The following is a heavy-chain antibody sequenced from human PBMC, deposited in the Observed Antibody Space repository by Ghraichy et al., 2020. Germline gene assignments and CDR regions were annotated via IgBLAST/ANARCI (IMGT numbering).Heavy chain of an antibody. V-gene: IGHV3-21*01. J-gene: IGHJ4*02. D-gene: IGHD3-3*01. Sequence: GGSLRLSCAASGFTFSSYGMNWVRQAPGRGLEWVSSISSRGSNMFYADSVKGRFTISRDNAKNSLYLQMNSLRAEDTAVYYCARGDGFDFDFWGQGTLVTGSS. CDR2: ISSRGSNM. CDR1: GFTFSSYG. CDR3: ARGDGFDFDF.